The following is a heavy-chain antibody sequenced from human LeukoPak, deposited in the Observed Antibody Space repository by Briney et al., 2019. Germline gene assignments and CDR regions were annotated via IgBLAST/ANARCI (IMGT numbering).Heavy chain of an antibody. CDR3: ARGITLAGQTKMRASDI. J-gene: IGHJ3*02. CDR2: MRSDNSET. D-gene: IGHD6-19*01. CDR1: GYSFTNHW. V-gene: IGHV5-51*01. Sequence: GESLKISCEGSGYSFTNHWIAWVRQMPGKGLEWMGIMRSDNSETRYSPSFQGQVTISADKSISTVYLQWSSLKASDTAMYFCARGITLAGQTKMRASDIWGQGTMVTVSS.